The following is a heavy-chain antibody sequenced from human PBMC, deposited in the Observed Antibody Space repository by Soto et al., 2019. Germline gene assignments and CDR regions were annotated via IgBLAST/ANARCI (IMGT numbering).Heavy chain of an antibody. J-gene: IGHJ4*02. CDR3: ARFDSGRLAVDH. V-gene: IGHV3-74*01. CDR1: GFTFRSYW. Sequence: GGSLRLSCAASGFTFRSYWMHWVRQVSGKGLVWVSRINSDGSSISYEDSVKGRFTISRDNVNNTLYLQMTSLRVEDSAVYYCARFDSGRLAVDHWGQGTQVTVSS. D-gene: IGHD6-19*01. CDR2: INSDGSSI.